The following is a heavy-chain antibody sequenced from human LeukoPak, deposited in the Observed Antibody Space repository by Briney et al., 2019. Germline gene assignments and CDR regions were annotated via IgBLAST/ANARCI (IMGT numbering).Heavy chain of an antibody. CDR1: GFTFSSYG. Sequence: GRSLRLSCAASGFTFSSYGMHWVRQAPGKGLEWVALISFDGGKKYYAGSVKGRFTISRDNSKNTLYLQMNSLTPDDTAVYYCAKGRQQWWTFDVLDNWGQGTMVSVSS. CDR2: ISFDGGKK. J-gene: IGHJ3*02. CDR3: AKGRQQWWTFDVLDN. V-gene: IGHV3-30*18. D-gene: IGHD5-18*01.